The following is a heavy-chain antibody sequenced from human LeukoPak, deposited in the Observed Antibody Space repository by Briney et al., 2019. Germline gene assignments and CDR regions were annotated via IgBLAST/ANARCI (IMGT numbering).Heavy chain of an antibody. CDR3: ATDFYDST. J-gene: IGHJ5*02. Sequence: PGGSLRLSCAASGFTFSSYSMNWVRQAPGKGLEWVGRIRSNSDGGTIDYAAPVKGRFTLSRDDSKTTLYLQMNSLQAEDTAVYYRATDFYDSTWGQGTLVTVSS. D-gene: IGHD3-22*01. V-gene: IGHV3-15*07. CDR2: IRSNSDGGTI. CDR1: GFTFSSYS.